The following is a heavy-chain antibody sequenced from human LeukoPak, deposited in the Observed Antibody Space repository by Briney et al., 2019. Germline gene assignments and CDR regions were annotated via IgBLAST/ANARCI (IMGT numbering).Heavy chain of an antibody. J-gene: IGHJ4*02. CDR1: GFTFSDYY. CDR2: ICNSGTVI. V-gene: IGHV3-11*04. Sequence: PGGSLRLSCAGSGFTFSDYYMGWIRQAPGKGLEWISYICNSGTVIYYADSVRGRFTISRDNAKNSLYLQVNSLRAEDTAVYYCARGGVGAIYFDYWGQGTLVTVSS. CDR3: ARGGVGAIYFDY. D-gene: IGHD1-26*01.